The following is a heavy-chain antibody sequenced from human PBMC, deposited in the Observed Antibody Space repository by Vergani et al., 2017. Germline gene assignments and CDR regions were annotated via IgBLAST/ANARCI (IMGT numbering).Heavy chain of an antibody. J-gene: IGHJ4*02. CDR3: ARGPGVVVVAATRGGFDY. V-gene: IGHV4-34*01. CDR2: INHSGST. Sequence: QVQLQQWGAGLLKPSETLSLTCAVYGGSFSGYYWSWIRQPPGKGLEWIGEINHSGSTNYNPSLKSRVTISVDTSKNQFSLKLSSVTAAATAGYYCARGPGVVVVAATRGGFDYWGQGTLVTVSS. CDR1: GGSFSGYY. D-gene: IGHD2-15*01.